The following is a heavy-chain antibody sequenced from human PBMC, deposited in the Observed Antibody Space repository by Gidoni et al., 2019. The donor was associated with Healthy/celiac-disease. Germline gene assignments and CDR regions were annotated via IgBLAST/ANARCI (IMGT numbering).Heavy chain of an antibody. V-gene: IGHV3-23*01. J-gene: IGHJ4*02. Sequence: VQLLESGGGLVQPGGYLRLSCSAAGFTFGSYAVIWVRQAPGKGLEWVSAISGSGGSTDHADSVKGLFTISRDNSKNTLYLQMNSLRAEDTAVYYCAKDLYDYVWGSYRHAEIFDYWGQGTLVTVSS. CDR1: GFTFGSYA. CDR2: ISGSGGST. D-gene: IGHD3-16*02. CDR3: AKDLYDYVWGSYRHAEIFDY.